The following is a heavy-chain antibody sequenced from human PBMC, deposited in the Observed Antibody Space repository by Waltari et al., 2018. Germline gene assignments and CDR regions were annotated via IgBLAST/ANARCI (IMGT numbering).Heavy chain of an antibody. D-gene: IGHD6-19*01. CDR1: GFPFSNHW. CDR3: ARLEAEQWLGDY. CDR2: INGDGYRT. Sequence: EVQLVESGGGLGQPGGSLRLACAASGFPFSNHWMHWVRPAPGKGLVWVSRINGDGYRTDYADSVTGRFTVSRDNARNTVYLQMNSLRAEDTAVYYCARLEAEQWLGDYWGQGTLVTVSS. J-gene: IGHJ4*02. V-gene: IGHV3-74*01.